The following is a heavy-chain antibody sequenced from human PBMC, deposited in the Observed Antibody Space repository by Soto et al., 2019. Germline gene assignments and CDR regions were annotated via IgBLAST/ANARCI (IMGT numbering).Heavy chain of an antibody. D-gene: IGHD3-10*01. J-gene: IGHJ5*02. CDR3: ARLGPYGSETYSFRYNWFDP. CDR2: IYSGGNS. CDR1: GFTVSSSH. Sequence: PGGSLRLSCTTSGFTVSSSHMSWVRQAPWKGLDWVSVIYSGGNSYYAVSVQGRFTISRDNSKNTVYLQMNSLRGEDTAIYYCARLGPYGSETYSFRYNWFDPWGQGTLVTVSS. V-gene: IGHV3-53*01.